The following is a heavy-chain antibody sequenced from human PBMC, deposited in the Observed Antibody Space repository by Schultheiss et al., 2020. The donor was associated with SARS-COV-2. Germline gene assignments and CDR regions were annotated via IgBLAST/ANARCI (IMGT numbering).Heavy chain of an antibody. V-gene: IGHV4-4*02. CDR2: IYYSGST. CDR1: GGSIRSTYW. CDR3: ARLNVVVVAATI. Sequence: SETLSLTCAVSGGSIRSTYWWTWVRQPPGKGLEWIGYIYYSGSTYYNPSLKSRVTISVDTSKNQFSLKLSSVTAADTAVYYCARLNVVVVAATIWGQGTLVTVSS. D-gene: IGHD2-15*01. J-gene: IGHJ4*02.